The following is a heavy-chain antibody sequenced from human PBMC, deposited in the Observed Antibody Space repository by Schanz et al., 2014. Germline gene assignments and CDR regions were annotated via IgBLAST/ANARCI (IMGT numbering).Heavy chain of an antibody. D-gene: IGHD2-15*01. CDR3: ARVISPHRGAASWLDP. CDR1: GDSISSYY. V-gene: IGHV4-59*01. J-gene: IGHJ5*02. CDR2: IYYTGST. Sequence: QVQLQESGPRLVKPSETLSLTCNVSGDSISSYYWSWLRQAPGKGPEWIGYIYYTGSTNNNPSLTSRVTMSVDTSTNQFSLRLASVTAADTALYYCARVISPHRGAASWLDPWGQGTLVTVSS.